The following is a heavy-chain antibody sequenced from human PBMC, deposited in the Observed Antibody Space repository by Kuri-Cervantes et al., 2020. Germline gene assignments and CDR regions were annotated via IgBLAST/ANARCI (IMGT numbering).Heavy chain of an antibody. J-gene: IGHJ4*02. CDR3: ELTDTAMIPAYFFDY. D-gene: IGHD5-18*01. Sequence: SETLSLTCAVYGGSFSGYYWSWIRQPPGKGLEWIGEINHSGSTNYNPSLRSRVAISVDTSKNQFSLKLSSVTAADTAVYYCELTDTAMIPAYFFDYWGQGTLVTVSS. CDR2: INHSGST. CDR1: GGSFSGYY. V-gene: IGHV4-34*01.